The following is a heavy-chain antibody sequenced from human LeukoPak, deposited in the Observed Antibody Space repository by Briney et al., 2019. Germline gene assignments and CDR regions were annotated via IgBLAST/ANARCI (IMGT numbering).Heavy chain of an antibody. D-gene: IGHD3-16*02. CDR2: INPNSGGT. J-gene: IGHJ4*02. V-gene: IGHV1-2*02. CDR3: AREIGDYVWGSYRPYYFDY. CDR1: GYTFTGYY. Sequence: GASVKVSCKASGYTFTGYYMHWVRQAPGQGLEWMGWINPNSGGTNYAQKFQGRVTMTRDTSISTAYMELSRLRSDDTAVYYCAREIGDYVWGSYRPYYFDYWGQGTLVTVSS.